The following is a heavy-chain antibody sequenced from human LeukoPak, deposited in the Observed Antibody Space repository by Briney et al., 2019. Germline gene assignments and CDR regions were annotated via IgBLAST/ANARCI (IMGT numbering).Heavy chain of an antibody. D-gene: IGHD3-10*01. CDR2: ISSSSSYT. CDR1: GLTSSDYY. Sequence: GGSLRLSCAASGLTSSDYYMSWIRQPPAKGLEWVSYISSSSSYTNYADSVKGRFTISRDNAKNSLYLQMNSLRAEDTAVYYCARDRRDYYGSGSYYWDYWGQGTLVTVSS. CDR3: ARDRRDYYGSGSYYWDY. J-gene: IGHJ4*02. V-gene: IGHV3-11*06.